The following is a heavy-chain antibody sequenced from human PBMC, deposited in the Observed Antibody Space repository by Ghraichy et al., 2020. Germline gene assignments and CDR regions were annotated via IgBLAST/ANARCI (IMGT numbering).Heavy chain of an antibody. J-gene: IGHJ4*02. CDR2: IDDRRNT. D-gene: IGHD1-26*01. V-gene: IGHV4-34*01. Sequence: SQTLSLTCAIYGGSFDYYYWSWIRQSPGKGLEWIGEIDDRRNTNYNPSLKSRVTMSVDTSKNQFSLKLASVTAADTAVYYCARRSHFEYWGQGTLVTVSS. CDR3: ARRSHFEY. CDR1: GGSFDYYY.